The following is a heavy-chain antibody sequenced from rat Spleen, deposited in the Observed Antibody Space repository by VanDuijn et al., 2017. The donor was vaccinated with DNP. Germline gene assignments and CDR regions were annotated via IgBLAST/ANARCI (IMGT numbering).Heavy chain of an antibody. V-gene: IGHV5-7*01. CDR2: ISHDGSST. CDR3: ARHGGYSIHHYYFDY. CDR1: GFILINYD. D-gene: IGHD1-11*01. Sequence: EVQLVESGGGLVQPGRFMKLACAESGFILINYDMAWVGEAPKKGLEWVATISHDGSSTYYRDSVKGRFTVSRDNAKSTLYLQRDSLKSEDTATYYCARHGGYSIHHYYFDYWGQGVMVTVSS. J-gene: IGHJ2*01.